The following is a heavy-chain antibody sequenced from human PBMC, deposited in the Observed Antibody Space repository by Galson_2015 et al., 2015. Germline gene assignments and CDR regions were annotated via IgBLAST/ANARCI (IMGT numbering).Heavy chain of an antibody. Sequence: SLRLSCAASGFTFSSYWMHWVRQAPGKGLVWVSRINSDGSSTSYADSVKGRFTISRDNAKNTLYLQMNSLRAEDTAVYYCARGFFSSGYYGFDYWGQGTLVTVSS. CDR2: INSDGSST. J-gene: IGHJ4*02. V-gene: IGHV3-74*01. CDR1: GFTFSSYW. D-gene: IGHD3-22*01. CDR3: ARGFFSSGYYGFDY.